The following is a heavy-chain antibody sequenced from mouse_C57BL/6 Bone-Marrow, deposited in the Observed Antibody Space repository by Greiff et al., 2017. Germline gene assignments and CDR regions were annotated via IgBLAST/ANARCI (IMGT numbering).Heavy chain of an antibody. D-gene: IGHD2-1*01. CDR3: ARRRNYEDY. Sequence: EVQLVESGGDLVKPGGSLKLSCAASGFTFSSYGMSWVRQTPDKGLEWVATISSGGSYTYYPDSVKGRLTISRDNAKNTLYLQMSSLKSEDTAMYYCARRRNYEDYWGQGTTLTVSS. CDR1: GFTFSSYG. CDR2: ISSGGSYT. J-gene: IGHJ2*01. V-gene: IGHV5-6*01.